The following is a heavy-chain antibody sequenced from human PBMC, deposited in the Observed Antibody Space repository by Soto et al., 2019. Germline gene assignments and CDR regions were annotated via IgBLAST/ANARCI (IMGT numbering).Heavy chain of an antibody. CDR2: ISGSGGST. CDR3: AKERGYSYGYLDYYYGMDV. V-gene: IGHV3-23*01. CDR1: GFTFSSYA. Sequence: GGSLRLSCAASGFTFSSYAMSWVRQAPGKGLEWVSAISGSGGSTYYADSVKGRFTISRDNSKNTLYLQMNSLRAEDTAVYYCAKERGYSYGYLDYYYGMDVWGQGTTVTVSS. J-gene: IGHJ6*02. D-gene: IGHD5-18*01.